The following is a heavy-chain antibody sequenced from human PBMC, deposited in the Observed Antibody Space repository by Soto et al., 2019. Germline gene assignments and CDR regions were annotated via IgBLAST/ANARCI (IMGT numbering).Heavy chain of an antibody. CDR2: ISWNSGSI. V-gene: IGHV3-9*01. Sequence: EVQLVESGGGLVQPGRSLRLSCAASGFTFDDYVMHWVRQAPGKGLEWVSGISWNSGSIGYADSVKGRFTISRDNAKNSLYLQMNSLRAEDTALYYCAKDGYDFWSGYYGWFDPWGQGTPVTVSS. D-gene: IGHD3-3*01. CDR1: GFTFDDYV. J-gene: IGHJ5*02. CDR3: AKDGYDFWSGYYGWFDP.